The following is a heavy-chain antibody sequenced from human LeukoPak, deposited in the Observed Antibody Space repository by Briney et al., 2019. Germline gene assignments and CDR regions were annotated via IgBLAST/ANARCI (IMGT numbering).Heavy chain of an antibody. V-gene: IGHV3-23*01. CDR2: ISGSGGST. J-gene: IGHJ3*02. CDR3: AKDYDFWSGYLDI. CDR1: GFTFSSYA. Sequence: GGSLRLSCAASGFTFSSYAMSWVRQAPGKGLEWVSAISGSGGSTYYADSVKGRFTIPRDNSKNTLYLQMNSLRAEDTAVYYCAKDYDFWSGYLDIWGQGTMVTVSS. D-gene: IGHD3-3*01.